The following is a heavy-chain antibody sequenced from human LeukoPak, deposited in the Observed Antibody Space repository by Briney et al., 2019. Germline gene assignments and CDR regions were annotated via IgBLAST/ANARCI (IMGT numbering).Heavy chain of an antibody. V-gene: IGHV4-59*01. CDR1: GGSISSYY. CDR3: ARAVAGRGYFDY. Sequence: RTSETLSLTCNVSGGSISSYYWSWIRQPPGKGLEWIGYIYYSGSTNYNPSLKSRVTISVDTSKNQCSLKLSSVTAADTAVYYCARAVAGRGYFDYWGQGTLVTVSS. D-gene: IGHD6-19*01. J-gene: IGHJ4*02. CDR2: IYYSGST.